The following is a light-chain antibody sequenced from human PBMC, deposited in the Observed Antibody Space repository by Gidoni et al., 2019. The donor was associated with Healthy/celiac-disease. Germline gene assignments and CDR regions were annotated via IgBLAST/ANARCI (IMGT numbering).Light chain of an antibody. CDR1: SSDVGGYNY. CDR3: SSDAGSNNLV. CDR2: EVS. J-gene: IGLJ2*01. Sequence: QSALTQPPSASGSPGQSVTISCTGTSSDVGGYNYVSWYQQHTGKARKLMIYEVSKRPSGVPDRVSGSKSGNMASLTVSGLQAEDEADYYCSSDAGSNNLVFGGGTKLTVL. V-gene: IGLV2-8*01.